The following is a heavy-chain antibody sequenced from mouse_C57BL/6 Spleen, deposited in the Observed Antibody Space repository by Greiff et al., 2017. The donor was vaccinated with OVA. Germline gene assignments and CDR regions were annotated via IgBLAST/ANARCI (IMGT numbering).Heavy chain of an antibody. V-gene: IGHV1-64*01. J-gene: IGHJ2*01. CDR2: IHPNSGST. CDR1: GYTFTSYW. CDR3: ASFSTTVVATPYFDY. Sequence: QVQLQQPGAELVKPGASVKLSCKASGYTFTSYWMHWVKQRPGQGLEWIGMIHPNSGSTNYNEKFKSKATLTVDKSSSTAYMQLSSLTSEDSAVYYCASFSTTVVATPYFDYWGQGTTLTVSS. D-gene: IGHD1-1*01.